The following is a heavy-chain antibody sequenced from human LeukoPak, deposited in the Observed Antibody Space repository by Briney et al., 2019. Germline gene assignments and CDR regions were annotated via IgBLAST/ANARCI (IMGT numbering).Heavy chain of an antibody. V-gene: IGHV3-7*03. CDR2: IKQDGSEK. J-gene: IGHJ4*02. CDR1: GFTFISYW. Sequence: PGGSLRLSCAASGFTFISYWMSWVRQAPGKGLEWVANIKQDGSEKYYVGSVKGRFTISRDNAKNSLYLQMNSLRTEDTAVYYCAKARYYYDSSGYYYYFDYWGQGTLVTVSS. CDR3: AKARYYYDSSGYYYYFDY. D-gene: IGHD3-22*01.